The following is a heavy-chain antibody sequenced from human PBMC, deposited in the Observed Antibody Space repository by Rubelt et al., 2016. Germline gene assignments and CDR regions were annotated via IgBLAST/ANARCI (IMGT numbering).Heavy chain of an antibody. D-gene: IGHD1-26*01. V-gene: IGHV4-39*01. Sequence: QLQLQESGPGLVKPSETLSLTCTVSGGSIGSRADYWWGWIRQPPGKGLAWIGNIYYNGNTYYSPSLKSRVPVSADTSKNQFSLKLGSVTAADTAVYYCARQYSGSYRIDYWGQGTLLTVSS. CDR1: GGSIGSRADY. CDR2: IYYNGNT. CDR3: ARQYSGSYRIDY. J-gene: IGHJ4*02.